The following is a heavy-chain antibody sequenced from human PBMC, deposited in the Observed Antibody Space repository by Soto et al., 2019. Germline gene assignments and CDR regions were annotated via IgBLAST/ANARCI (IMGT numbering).Heavy chain of an antibody. D-gene: IGHD5-18*01. CDR2: IYTSGST. Sequence: SETLSLTCTVSGGSISSYYWSWIRQPGGKGLDGIGRIYTSGSTNYNPPLKSRVTMSVATPKNQFSLKLSSVTAADTAVYYCARDYLLTAMANYYYYGMDVWGQGTTVTVSS. CDR1: GGSISSYY. V-gene: IGHV4-4*07. J-gene: IGHJ6*02. CDR3: ARDYLLTAMANYYYYGMDV.